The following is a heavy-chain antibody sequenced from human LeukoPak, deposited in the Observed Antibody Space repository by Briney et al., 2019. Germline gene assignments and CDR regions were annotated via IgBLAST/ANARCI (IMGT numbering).Heavy chain of an antibody. CDR2: IYTSGST. Sequence: SETLSLTCTVSGGSISSYYWSWIRQPAGKGLEWIGRIYTSGSTNYNPSLKSRVTISVDTSKNQFSLKLSSVTAADTAVYYCARGLWFGELLRWFDPWGQGTLVTVSS. V-gene: IGHV4-4*07. J-gene: IGHJ5*02. CDR1: GGSISSYY. CDR3: ARGLWFGELLRWFDP. D-gene: IGHD3-10*01.